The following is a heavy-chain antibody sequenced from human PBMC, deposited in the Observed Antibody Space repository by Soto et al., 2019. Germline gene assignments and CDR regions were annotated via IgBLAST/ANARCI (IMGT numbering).Heavy chain of an antibody. CDR2: IYDSGST. CDR3: AREVIPLTTDWYFDL. J-gene: IGHJ2*01. D-gene: IGHD4-17*01. V-gene: IGHV4-30-4*01. Sequence: NRQPPGKGLEWIGYIYDSGSTYYNPTLKSRVTISVDTSKNQFSLRLSSVTAADTAVYYCAREVIPLTTDWYFDLWGRGTLVTVSS.